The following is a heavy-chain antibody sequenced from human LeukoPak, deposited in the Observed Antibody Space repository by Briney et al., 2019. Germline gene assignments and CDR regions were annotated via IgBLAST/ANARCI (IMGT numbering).Heavy chain of an antibody. CDR1: GGSISSYY. Sequence: SETLSLTCTVSGGSISSYYWSWIQQPAGKGLEWIGRISSSGSTNYNPSLKSRVTISVDTSKNQFSLKLSSVTTADTAVYYCARLHRGEEAFDIWGQGTMVTVSS. J-gene: IGHJ3*02. CDR3: ARLHRGEEAFDI. V-gene: IGHV4-4*07. CDR2: ISSSGST.